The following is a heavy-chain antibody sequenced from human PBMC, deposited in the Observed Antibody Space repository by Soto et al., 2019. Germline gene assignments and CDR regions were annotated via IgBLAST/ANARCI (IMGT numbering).Heavy chain of an antibody. J-gene: IGHJ4*02. CDR2: IWDDGSNK. D-gene: IGHD3-10*01. Sequence: QVQLVESGGGVVQPGRSLRLSCAASGFTFSSYGMHWVRQAPGKGLEWVAVIWDDGSNKYYADSVKGRFTISRDNSKNTLYLQMNSLRAEDTAVYYCARDGASITMVRGVIYWGQGTLVTVSS. V-gene: IGHV3-33*01. CDR1: GFTFSSYG. CDR3: ARDGASITMVRGVIY.